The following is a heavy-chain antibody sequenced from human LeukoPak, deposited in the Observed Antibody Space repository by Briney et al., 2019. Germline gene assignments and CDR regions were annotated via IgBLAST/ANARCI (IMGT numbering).Heavy chain of an antibody. J-gene: IGHJ4*02. D-gene: IGHD3-22*01. CDR1: GFTFAIHA. CDR2: IYSDGST. Sequence: PGGSLRLSCAASGFTFAIHAMTWVRQAPGKGPEWVSVIYSDGSTYYADSVKGRFTISRDSSRNTLYLQMNSLRAEDTAVYYCYSMIVVEIRVINDYWGQGTLVTVSS. V-gene: IGHV3-66*01. CDR3: YSMIVVEIRVINDY.